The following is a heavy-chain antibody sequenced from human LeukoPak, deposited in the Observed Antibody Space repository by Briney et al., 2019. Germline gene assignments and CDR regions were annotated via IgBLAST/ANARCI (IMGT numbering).Heavy chain of an antibody. J-gene: IGHJ3*02. V-gene: IGHV4-59*01. CDR2: ISYSGIT. CDR3: ACSSSYGKLDI. CDR1: GVSISSFY. Sequence: SETLSLTCTVSGVSISSFYWSWIRQPPGRGLEWIGYISYSGITNYNPSLKSRVTISIDTSKNQFSLKLSSVTAADTAVYYCACSSSYGKLDIWGQGTMVTVFS. D-gene: IGHD6-6*01.